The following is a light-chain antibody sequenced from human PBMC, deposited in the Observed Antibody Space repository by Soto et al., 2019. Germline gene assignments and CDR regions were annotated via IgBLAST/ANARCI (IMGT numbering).Light chain of an antibody. CDR2: AAS. V-gene: IGKV1-27*01. J-gene: IGKJ4*01. CDR1: QGIRNS. CDR3: QKHSSVPFT. Sequence: DIQMTQSPSFLSASVGDRVTITCRASQGIRNSLAWYQHKPGKVPKLLIYAASTLYSGVSSRFSGSGSGTDCTLTIGSLPTEDVAVYYCQKHSSVPFTFGGGTKVEIK.